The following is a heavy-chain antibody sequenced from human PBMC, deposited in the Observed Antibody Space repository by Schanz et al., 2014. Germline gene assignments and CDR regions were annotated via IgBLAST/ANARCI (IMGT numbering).Heavy chain of an antibody. CDR1: GFTFTDHA. D-gene: IGHD5-12*01. Sequence: EVQLVESGGGLVQPGGSLRLSCAASGFTFTDHAMSWVRQAPGKGLEWVSSMYINSGSTQYADSVKGRFIISRDSSKNTLFLQMNSLRAEDTAVYFCARDGGRDGYNLAFDVWGQGTLVTVSS. CDR3: ARDGGRDGYNLAFDV. CDR2: MYINSGST. V-gene: IGHV3-23*04. J-gene: IGHJ3*01.